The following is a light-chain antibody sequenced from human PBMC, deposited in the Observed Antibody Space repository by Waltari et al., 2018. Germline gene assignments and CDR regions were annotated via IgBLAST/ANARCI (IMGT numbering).Light chain of an antibody. V-gene: IGKV4-1*01. J-gene: IGKJ2*01. Sequence: KASQSVLYSSDNKNYLAWYRQKPGQPPNLLIYWASTRESGVPGRFSGSGSGTDFTLTISSLQAEDVAVYYCQQYYSTPYTFGQGTKLEIK. CDR2: WAS. CDR1: QSVLYSSDNKNY. CDR3: QQYYSTPYT.